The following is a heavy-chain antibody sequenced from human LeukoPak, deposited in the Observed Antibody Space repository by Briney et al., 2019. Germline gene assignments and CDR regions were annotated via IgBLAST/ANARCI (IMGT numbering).Heavy chain of an antibody. J-gene: IGHJ4*02. V-gene: IGHV5-51*01. Sequence: GESLKISCQGSGYSFTNYWIGWVRQMPGKGLEWMGIIYPGDFDTKYGPSFQGQVTISADKSIRTAYLQWSSLKASDTAIYYCARQNGLASAPDYWGQRTLVTVSS. CDR1: GYSFTNYW. D-gene: IGHD6-13*01. CDR3: ARQNGLASAPDY. CDR2: IYPGDFDT.